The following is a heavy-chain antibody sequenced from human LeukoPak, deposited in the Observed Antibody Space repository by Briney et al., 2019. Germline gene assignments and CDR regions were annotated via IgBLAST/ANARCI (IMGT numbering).Heavy chain of an antibody. CDR2: IYYSRST. J-gene: IGHJ4*02. CDR3: ARESGGLGEYFDY. Sequence: SETLSLTRTVSGGSISSGDYYWSWIRQPAGKGLEWIGYIYYSRSTYYHPALKSRVTISVDTSKNQFSLKLSSVTAADTAVYYCARESGGLGEYFDYWGQGTLVTVSS. CDR1: GGSISSGDYY. V-gene: IGHV4-30-4*08. D-gene: IGHD3-16*01.